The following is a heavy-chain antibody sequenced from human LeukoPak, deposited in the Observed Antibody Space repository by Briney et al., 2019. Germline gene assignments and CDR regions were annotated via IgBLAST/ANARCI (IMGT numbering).Heavy chain of an antibody. CDR2: IHYTGRT. D-gene: IGHD6-13*01. CDR1: GGSISTDY. Sequence: SETLSLTCTVSGGSISTDYWNWIRQPPGKGLEWIGYIHYTGRTNYNPSLKSRLTISIDTSKNQFSLKLSSVTAADTAVYYCARVSSSWYEDWYFDLWGRGTLVSVSS. J-gene: IGHJ2*01. V-gene: IGHV4-59*12. CDR3: ARVSSSWYEDWYFDL.